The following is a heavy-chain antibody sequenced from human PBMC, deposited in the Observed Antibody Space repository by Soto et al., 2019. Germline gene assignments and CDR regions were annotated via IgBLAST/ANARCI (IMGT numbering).Heavy chain of an antibody. CDR1: GGSISTYY. Sequence: SETLSLTCTVSGGSISTYYWSWIRQPPGKGLEWIGEINHSGSTNYNPSLKSRVTISVDTSKNQFSLKLTSVTAADTAVYYCARDKITGLFDYWGQGTLVTVSS. D-gene: IGHD2-8*02. V-gene: IGHV4-34*01. J-gene: IGHJ4*02. CDR3: ARDKITGLFDY. CDR2: INHSGST.